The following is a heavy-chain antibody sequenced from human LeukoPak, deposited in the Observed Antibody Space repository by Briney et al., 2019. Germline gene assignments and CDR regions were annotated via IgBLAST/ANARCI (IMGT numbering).Heavy chain of an antibody. CDR1: GDSISSYY. J-gene: IGHJ4*02. V-gene: IGHV4-59*08. CDR2: IYYSGST. Sequence: SETLSLTCTVSGDSISSYYWSWIRQSPGKGLEWIGFIYYSGSTNYNPSLESRVTMSVDTSKIQFSLKLISVTAADTAVYYCARHGSDDYIDYWGQGTLVTVSS. D-gene: IGHD3-10*01. CDR3: ARHGSDDYIDY.